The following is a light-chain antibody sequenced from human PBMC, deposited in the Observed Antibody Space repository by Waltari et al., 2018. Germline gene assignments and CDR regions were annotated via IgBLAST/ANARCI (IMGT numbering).Light chain of an antibody. CDR2: DTF. J-gene: IGKJ1*01. CDR1: QGVNSN. CDR3: QQYNSWPRT. Sequence: ETVMTQSPATLSVSPGEGATLSCRASQGVNSNLAWYQQKPGQAPRLLIFDTFTRATGVPARFSGSGSGTEFTLTISSLQSEDFAVYYCQQYNSWPRTFGQGTKVEIK. V-gene: IGKV3-15*01.